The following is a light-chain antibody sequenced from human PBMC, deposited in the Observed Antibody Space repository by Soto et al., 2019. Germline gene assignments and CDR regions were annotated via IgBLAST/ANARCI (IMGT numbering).Light chain of an antibody. J-gene: IGLJ1*01. CDR2: DDN. CDR1: SSNIGGNS. V-gene: IGLV1-51*01. Sequence: QSALTQPPSVSAAPGQKVTTSCSGSSSNIGGNSVSWYQQLPGTAPKLLIYDDNKRPSGIPDRFSGSKSGTSATLGITGFQTGDEADYYCGSWDSSLRAYVFGTGTKVTVL. CDR3: GSWDSSLRAYV.